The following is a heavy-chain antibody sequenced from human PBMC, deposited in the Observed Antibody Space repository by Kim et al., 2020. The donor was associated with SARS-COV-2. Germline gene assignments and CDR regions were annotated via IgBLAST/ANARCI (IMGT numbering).Heavy chain of an antibody. D-gene: IGHD1-26*01. CDR3: MCGSFFEY. Sequence: GGSLRLSCAVSGFTFSDSGIHWVRQASGKGLEWVGRIRSKTNNYATTYATSVKGRFTISRDDSKNTAYLQMNSLKIEDTATYYCMCGSFFEYWGQGTLVT. CDR1: GFTFSDSG. CDR2: IRSKTNNYAT. J-gene: IGHJ4*02. V-gene: IGHV3-73*01.